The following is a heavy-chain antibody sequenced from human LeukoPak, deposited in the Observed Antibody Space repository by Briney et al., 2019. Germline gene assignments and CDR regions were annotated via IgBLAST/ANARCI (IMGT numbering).Heavy chain of an antibody. CDR1: GYTFTGYY. CDR2: INPNSGGT. V-gene: IGHV1-2*02. Sequence: ASVKVSCTASGYTFTGYYMHWVRQAPGQGLEWMGWINPNSGGTNNAHKFRGRVTMNRDTSISTAYMEMSRLRSDDTAVYYCARAETANTDWGQGTLVTVSS. CDR3: ARAETANTD. J-gene: IGHJ4*02.